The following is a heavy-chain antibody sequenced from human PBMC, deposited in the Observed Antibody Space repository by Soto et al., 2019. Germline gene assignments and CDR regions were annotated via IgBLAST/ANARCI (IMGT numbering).Heavy chain of an antibody. CDR2: ISYDGSNK. D-gene: IGHD6-13*01. CDR1: GFTFSSYG. J-gene: IGHJ6*02. CDR3: AKDQQAAGTGYGMDV. Sequence: GGSLRLSCAASGFTFSSYGMHWVRQAPGKGLEWVAVISYDGSNKYYADSVKGRFTISRDNSKNTLYLQMNSLRAEDTAVYYCAKDQQAAGTGYGMDVWGQGTTVTVSS. V-gene: IGHV3-30*18.